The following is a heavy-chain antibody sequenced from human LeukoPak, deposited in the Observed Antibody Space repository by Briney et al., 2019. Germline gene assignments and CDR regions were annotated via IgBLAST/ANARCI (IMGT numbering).Heavy chain of an antibody. CDR1: GGSISSYY. CDR3: ARLGETGGWFGIDY. CDR2: IFYSGNT. V-gene: IGHV4-59*08. D-gene: IGHD6-19*01. J-gene: IGHJ4*02. Sequence: PSETLSLTCTVSGGSISSYYWNWIRQLPGKGLEWIGYIFYSGNTNYNPSLESRVTISIDTAKSQFSLTLSSVTAADTAVYYCARLGETGGWFGIDYWGQGILVTVSS.